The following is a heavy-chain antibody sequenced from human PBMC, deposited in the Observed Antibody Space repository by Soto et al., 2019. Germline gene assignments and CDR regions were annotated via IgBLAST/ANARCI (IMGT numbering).Heavy chain of an antibody. V-gene: IGHV3-53*01. J-gene: IGHJ4*02. Sequence: EVQLVESGGGLIQPGGSLRLAGAASGFSVSSNYMSWVRQAPGKGLEWVSVIYTGGSTHYADSVEGRFTISRDISKNTLYLQMNSLRAEDTAVYYCARDPGSIAVAGTIWGQGTLVTVSS. CDR2: IYTGGST. CDR3: ARDPGSIAVAGTI. CDR1: GFSVSSNY. D-gene: IGHD6-19*01.